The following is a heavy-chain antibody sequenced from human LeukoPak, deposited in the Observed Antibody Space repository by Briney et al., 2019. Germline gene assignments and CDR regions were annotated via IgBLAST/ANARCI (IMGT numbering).Heavy chain of an antibody. CDR3: AREYCSSTSCYCDY. Sequence: SETLSLTCTVSGVSISSGGYYWRWIRQHPGKGLEWIGYIYYSGSTYYNPSLKSRVTISVDTSKNQFSLKLSSVTAADTAVYYCAREYCSSTSCYCDYWGQGTLVTVSS. CDR1: GVSISSGGYY. J-gene: IGHJ4*02. V-gene: IGHV4-31*03. CDR2: IYYSGST. D-gene: IGHD2-2*01.